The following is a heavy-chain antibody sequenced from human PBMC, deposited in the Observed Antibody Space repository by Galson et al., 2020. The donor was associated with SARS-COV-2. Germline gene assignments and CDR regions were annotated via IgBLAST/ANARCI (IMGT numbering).Heavy chain of an antibody. CDR2: INPKSGGT. V-gene: IGHV1-2*02. Sequence: DSVKVPCKPSGSSFSDYYIHWVRQAPGQGFEWLGWINPKSGGTIYSQKFQARVTMTRDTSISTVYMDLTRLTSDDTAVYYCARDATMVRGFDYWGQGTLVIVSS. CDR1: GSSFSDYY. J-gene: IGHJ4*02. D-gene: IGHD3-10*01. CDR3: ARDATMVRGFDY.